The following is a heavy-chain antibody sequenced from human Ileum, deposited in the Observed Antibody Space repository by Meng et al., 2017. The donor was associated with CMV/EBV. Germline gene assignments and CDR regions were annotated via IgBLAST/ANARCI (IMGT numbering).Heavy chain of an antibody. CDR2: IYSSEST. CDR1: VYCTSGFF. J-gene: IGHJ4*02. D-gene: IGHD6-19*01. V-gene: IGHV4-4*07. Sequence: QLQLEAPRPGLVQSSETLSLTCTVAVYCTSGFFWSWIRQPAGQGLEWIGRIYSSESTFYNPSLESRVTMSIDTSKNQFSLRLASVTAADTAVYFCAKEQSIGIAVTGIFDFWGQGALVTVSS. CDR3: AKEQSIGIAVTGIFDF.